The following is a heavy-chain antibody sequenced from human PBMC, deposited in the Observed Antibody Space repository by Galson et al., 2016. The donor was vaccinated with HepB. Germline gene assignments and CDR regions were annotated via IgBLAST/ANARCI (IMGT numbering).Heavy chain of an antibody. CDR1: GGSISSGGYY. D-gene: IGHD2-15*01. CDR2: IYYSGST. Sequence: TLSLTCTVSGGSISSGGYYWSWIRQHPGKGLKWIGYIYYSGSTYYNPSLKSRVTISVDTSKNQFSLKLSSVTAADTAVYYCARGLISGGGIAATPFDYWGQGTLVTVSS. CDR3: ARGLISGGGIAATPFDY. J-gene: IGHJ4*02. V-gene: IGHV4-31*03.